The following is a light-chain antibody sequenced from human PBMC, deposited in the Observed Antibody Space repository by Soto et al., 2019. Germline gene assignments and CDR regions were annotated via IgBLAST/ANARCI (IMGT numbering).Light chain of an antibody. CDR2: DAS. Sequence: DIQMTQSPSTLSASVGDRVTITCRASQSISSWLAWYQQKPGKAPKLLIYDASSLESGVPSRFSGSGSGTEFTLTISSLQTDDFASYYCQQYDSYSWTVGQVTKVDSK. CDR3: QQYDSYSWT. CDR1: QSISSW. V-gene: IGKV1-5*01. J-gene: IGKJ1*01.